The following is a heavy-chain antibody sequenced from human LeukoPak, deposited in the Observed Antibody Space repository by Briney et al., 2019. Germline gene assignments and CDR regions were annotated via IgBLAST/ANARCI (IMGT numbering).Heavy chain of an antibody. CDR3: ARDNSGYYYGPSRLFDY. CDR1: GFTFSSYS. D-gene: IGHD3-22*01. V-gene: IGHV3-48*04. Sequence: GGSLRLSCAASGFTFSSYSMNWVRQAPGKGLEWVSYISSSSSTIYYADSVKGRFTISRDNAKNSLYLQMNSLRAEDTAVYYCARDNSGYYYGPSRLFDYWGQGTLVTVSS. J-gene: IGHJ4*02. CDR2: ISSSSSTI.